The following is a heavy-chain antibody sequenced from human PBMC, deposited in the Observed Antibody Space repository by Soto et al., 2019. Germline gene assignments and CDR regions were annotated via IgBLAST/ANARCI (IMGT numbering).Heavy chain of an antibody. D-gene: IGHD3-10*01. CDR2: IYYGGST. J-gene: IGHJ6*02. CDR3: ARDGSGSLYYYYGLDV. Sequence: QVQLQESGPGLVKPSQTRSLTCTVSGGSISSGDYYWSWIRQPPGKGLEWIGYIYYGGSTYYNPSLKSRVTISVDTSKNQFSLKMSSVTAADTAVYYCARDGSGSLYYYYGLDVWGQGTTVTVSS. V-gene: IGHV4-30-4*01. CDR1: GGSISSGDYY.